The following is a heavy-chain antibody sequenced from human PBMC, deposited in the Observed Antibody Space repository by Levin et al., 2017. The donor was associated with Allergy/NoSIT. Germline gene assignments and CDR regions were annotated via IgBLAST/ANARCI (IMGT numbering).Heavy chain of an antibody. J-gene: IGHJ6*02. CDR3: ARDRVVAGSGTYYYYGMAV. V-gene: IGHV4-59*01. CDR1: GGSISSYH. D-gene: IGHD6-19*01. Sequence: SQTLSLTCFVSGGSISSYHWSWIRQPPGKGLEWIGYIYYSGSTNYNPSLKSRVTISVDTSKNQFSLTLNSVTAADTAVYYCARDRVVAGSGTYYYYGMAVWGQGTTVTVSS. CDR2: IYYSGST.